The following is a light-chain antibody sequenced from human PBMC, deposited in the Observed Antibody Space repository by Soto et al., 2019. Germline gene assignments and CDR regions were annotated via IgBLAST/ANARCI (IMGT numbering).Light chain of an antibody. J-gene: IGKJ1*01. Sequence: DFQMTQFPSTLSASVGDRVTITCRASQSVSDWLAWYQQQAGKAPKLLIFKASSLQSGVPSTFSGSGSGTEFTLTISSLQPDDSETYYGQQYHGAWTFGQGTKVEVK. V-gene: IGKV1-5*03. CDR1: QSVSDW. CDR3: QQYHGAWT. CDR2: KAS.